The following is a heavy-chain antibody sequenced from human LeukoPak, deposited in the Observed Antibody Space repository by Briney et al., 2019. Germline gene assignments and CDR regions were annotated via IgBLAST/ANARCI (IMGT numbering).Heavy chain of an antibody. CDR3: ARGGRGFGKDAFDI. CDR2: INPNSGGT. D-gene: IGHD3-10*01. V-gene: IGHV1-2*02. J-gene: IGHJ3*02. CDR1: GYTFTGYY. Sequence: ASVKVSCKAAGYTFTGYYRHGVRQRPGQGLGWMGWINPNSGGTNYAQKFQGRVTMTRDTSISTAYMELSRLRSDDTAVYNCARGGRGFGKDAFDIWGQGTMVTVSS.